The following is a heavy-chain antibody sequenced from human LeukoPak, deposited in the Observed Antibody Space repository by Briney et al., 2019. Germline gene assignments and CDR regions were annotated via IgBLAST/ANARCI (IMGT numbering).Heavy chain of an antibody. J-gene: IGHJ4*02. CDR1: GGSFSGYY. CDR3: ARGLTDMSIVGASSAQYYFDY. V-gene: IGHV4-34*01. CDR2: INHSGST. D-gene: IGHD1-26*01. Sequence: PPETLSLTCAVYGGSFSGYYWSWIRQPPGKGLEWIGEINHSGSTNYKPSLKSRVTMSVDTSKTQFSLKLSSVTAADTAVYYCARGLTDMSIVGASSAQYYFDYWGQGTLVTVSS.